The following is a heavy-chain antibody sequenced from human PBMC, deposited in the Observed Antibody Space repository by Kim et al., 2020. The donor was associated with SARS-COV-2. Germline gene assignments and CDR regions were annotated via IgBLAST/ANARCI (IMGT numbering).Heavy chain of an antibody. CDR1: GGTFSSYA. CDR3: ARANYDILTGYYPSYYFDY. J-gene: IGHJ4*02. D-gene: IGHD3-9*01. CDR2: IIPIFGTA. V-gene: IGHV1-69*13. Sequence: SVKVSCKASGGTFSSYAISWVRQAPGQGLEWMGGIIPIFGTANYAQKFQGRVTITADESTSTAYMELSSLRSEDTAVYYCARANYDILTGYYPSYYFDYWSQGTLVTVSA.